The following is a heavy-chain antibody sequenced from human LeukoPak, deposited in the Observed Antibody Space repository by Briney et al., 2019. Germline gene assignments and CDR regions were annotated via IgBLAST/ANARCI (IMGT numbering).Heavy chain of an antibody. J-gene: IGHJ4*02. CDR1: GGSISSGDYY. V-gene: IGHV4-30-4*08. Sequence: PSETLSLTCTVSGGSISSGDYYWPWIRQPPGTGLEWIGYIYYSGSTYYNPSLKSRVTISVDTSKSQFSLKLSSVTAADTAVYYCARLRGYYFDYWGQGTLVTVSS. CDR2: IYYSGST. CDR3: ARLRGYYFDY. D-gene: IGHD3-16*01.